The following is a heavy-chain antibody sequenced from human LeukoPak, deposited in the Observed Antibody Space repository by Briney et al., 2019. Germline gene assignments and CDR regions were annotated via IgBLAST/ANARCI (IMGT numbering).Heavy chain of an antibody. CDR1: GGSFSGYY. D-gene: IGHD3-22*01. V-gene: IGHV4-34*01. Sequence: PSETLSLTCAVYGGSFSGYYWSWIRQPPGKGLEWIGEINHSGSTNYNPSLKSRVTISVDTSKNQFSLKLSSVTAADTAVYYCARMGPYDSSGYYYDWYFDLWGRGTLVTVSS. J-gene: IGHJ2*01. CDR2: INHSGST. CDR3: ARMGPYDSSGYYYDWYFDL.